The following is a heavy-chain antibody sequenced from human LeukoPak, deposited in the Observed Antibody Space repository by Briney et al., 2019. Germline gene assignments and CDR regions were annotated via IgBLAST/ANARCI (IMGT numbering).Heavy chain of an antibody. Sequence: GGSLRLSCAASGFTFSSYGMHWVRQAPGKGLEWVAVISYDGSNKYYADSVKGRFTISRDNSKNTLYLQMNSLRSDDTAVYYCARVVLRFLIHYYYGMDVWGQGTTVTVSS. J-gene: IGHJ6*02. CDR1: GFTFSSYG. D-gene: IGHD3-3*01. CDR3: ARVVLRFLIHYYYGMDV. CDR2: ISYDGSNK. V-gene: IGHV3-30*03.